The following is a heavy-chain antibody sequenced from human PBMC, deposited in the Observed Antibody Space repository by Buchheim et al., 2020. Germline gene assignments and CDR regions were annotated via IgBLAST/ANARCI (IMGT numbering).Heavy chain of an antibody. CDR1: GYSFTSYW. CDR2: IYPGDSDT. V-gene: IGHV5-51*01. Sequence: EVQLVQSGAEVKKPGESLKISCKGSGYSFTSYWIGWVRQMPGKGLEWMGLIYPGDSDTKYSPSFQGPVTILVDKSISTAYLQWSSLKASDTAMYYCARLRIKTTVTPYYFDYWGQGTL. CDR3: ARLRIKTTVTPYYFDY. J-gene: IGHJ4*02. D-gene: IGHD4-17*01.